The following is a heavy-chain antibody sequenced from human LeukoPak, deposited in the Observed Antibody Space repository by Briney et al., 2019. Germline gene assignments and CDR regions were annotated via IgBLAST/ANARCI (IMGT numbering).Heavy chain of an antibody. Sequence: ASVKVSCKASGYTFTSYDINWVRQATGQGLEWMGWMNPNSGNTGYAQKFQGRVTMTRNTSISTAYMELSSLRSEDTAVYYCARGPEQQLWGTEYFQHWGQGTLVTVSS. V-gene: IGHV1-8*01. CDR2: MNPNSGNT. CDR1: GYTFTSYD. CDR3: ARGPEQQLWGTEYFQH. J-gene: IGHJ1*01. D-gene: IGHD6-13*01.